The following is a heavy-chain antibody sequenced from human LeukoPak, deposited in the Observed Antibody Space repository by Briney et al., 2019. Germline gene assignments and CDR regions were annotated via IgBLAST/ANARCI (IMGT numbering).Heavy chain of an antibody. J-gene: IGHJ4*02. D-gene: IGHD1-14*01. Sequence: GGSLRLSCAASGFTVSSNYMSWVRQAPGKGLEWVSVIYSGGSTYYADSVKGRFTISRDNSKNTLYLQMNSLKAEDTAVYYCAKDERPDGKWSIDYWGQGTLVTVSS. V-gene: IGHV3-66*01. CDR3: AKDERPDGKWSIDY. CDR2: IYSGGST. CDR1: GFTVSSNY.